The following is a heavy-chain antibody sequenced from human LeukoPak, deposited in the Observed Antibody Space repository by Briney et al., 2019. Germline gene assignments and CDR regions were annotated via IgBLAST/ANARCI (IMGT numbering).Heavy chain of an antibody. V-gene: IGHV3-23*01. Sequence: GGSLRLSCAASGFTFRSFAVSWVRQAPGKGLEWVSAITDSGGNTYYAAPVKGRFTISRDNSKNTLYLQMNSLRAEDTAVYYYAKGTGFCSSISCPYYYYYMDVWGKGTTVIVSS. CDR1: GFTFRSFA. CDR3: AKGTGFCSSISCPYYYYYMDV. CDR2: ITDSGGNT. J-gene: IGHJ6*03. D-gene: IGHD2-2*01.